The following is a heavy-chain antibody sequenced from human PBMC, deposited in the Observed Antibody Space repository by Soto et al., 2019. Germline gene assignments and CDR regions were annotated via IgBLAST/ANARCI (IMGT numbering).Heavy chain of an antibody. CDR1: GYTFTSYA. D-gene: IGHD6-13*01. CDR3: ARAPYSSSWYYFDY. J-gene: IGHJ4*02. Sequence: QVQLVQSGAEVKKPGASVKVSCKASGYTFTSYAMHWVRQAPGQRLEWMGWINAGNGNTKYSQKFKGRVTITRDTAARTASMELSSLRSEDTAVYYCARAPYSSSWYYFDYWGQGTLVTVSS. V-gene: IGHV1-3*01. CDR2: INAGNGNT.